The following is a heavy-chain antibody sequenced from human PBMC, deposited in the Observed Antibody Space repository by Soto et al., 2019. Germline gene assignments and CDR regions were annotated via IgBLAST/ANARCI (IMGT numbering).Heavy chain of an antibody. CDR3: AREGTLELLIDY. J-gene: IGHJ4*02. V-gene: IGHV4-30-4*01. CDR1: GGSISSGDYY. Sequence: KTSETLSLTCTVSGGSISSGDYYWSWIRQPPGKGLEWIGYIYYSGSTYYNPSLKSRVTISVDTSKNQFSLKLSSVTAADTAVYYCAREGTLELLIDYWGQGTLVTVSS. CDR2: IYYSGST. D-gene: IGHD1-7*01.